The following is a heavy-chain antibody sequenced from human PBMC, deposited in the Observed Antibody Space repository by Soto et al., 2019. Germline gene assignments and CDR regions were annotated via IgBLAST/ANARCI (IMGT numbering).Heavy chain of an antibody. Sequence: GGSLRLSXAASGFAFSSYGMHWVRQAPGKGLEWVAVIWYDGSNKYYADSVKGRFTISRDNSKNTLYLQMNSLRAEDTAVYYCARDRDIVVVSYDAFDIWGQGTMVTVSS. J-gene: IGHJ3*02. CDR3: ARDRDIVVVSYDAFDI. D-gene: IGHD2-21*01. CDR1: GFAFSSYG. CDR2: IWYDGSNK. V-gene: IGHV3-33*01.